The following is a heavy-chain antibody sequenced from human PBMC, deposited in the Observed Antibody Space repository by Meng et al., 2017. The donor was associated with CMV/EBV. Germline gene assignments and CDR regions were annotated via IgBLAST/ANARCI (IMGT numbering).Heavy chain of an antibody. CDR3: AKFYDTTGGYYYYGMDV. CDR1: GFTFSSYA. CDR2: ISGSGGST. J-gene: IGHJ6*02. V-gene: IGHV3-23*01. D-gene: IGHD3-22*01. Sequence: GESLKISCAASGFTFSSYAMSWVRQAPGKGLEWVSAISGSGGSTYYADSVKGRFTISRDNSKNTVYLQMNSLRAEDTAVYYCAKFYDTTGGYYYYGMDVWGQGTTVTVSS.